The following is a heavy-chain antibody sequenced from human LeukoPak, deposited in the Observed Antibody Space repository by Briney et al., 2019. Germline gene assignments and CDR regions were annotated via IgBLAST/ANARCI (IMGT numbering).Heavy chain of an antibody. CDR2: TRNKANSYTT. CDR3: ARGRGAYGDYSLDY. D-gene: IGHD4-17*01. CDR1: GFTFSSYA. J-gene: IGHJ4*02. V-gene: IGHV3-72*01. Sequence: GGSLRLSCAASGFTFSSYAMSWVRQAPGKGLEWVGRTRNKANSYTTEYAASVKGRFTISRDDSKNSLYLQMNSLRSEDTAVYYCARGRGAYGDYSLDYWGQGTPVTVSS.